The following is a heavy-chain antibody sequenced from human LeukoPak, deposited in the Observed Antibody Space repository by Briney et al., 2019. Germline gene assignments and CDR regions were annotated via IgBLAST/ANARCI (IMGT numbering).Heavy chain of an antibody. CDR3: ARGRCTYGNAFDY. Sequence: PSETLSPTCTVAGGSISSGSYYWGWIRQPPWKGLEWFGSIYLSGSTYYNPSLKSPVIISEDTSKNQFSLKLSSVTAADTAVYYCARGRCTYGNAFDYWGQGTLVTVSS. J-gene: IGHJ4*02. V-gene: IGHV4-39*07. CDR1: GGSISSGSYY. D-gene: IGHD5-18*01. CDR2: IYLSGST.